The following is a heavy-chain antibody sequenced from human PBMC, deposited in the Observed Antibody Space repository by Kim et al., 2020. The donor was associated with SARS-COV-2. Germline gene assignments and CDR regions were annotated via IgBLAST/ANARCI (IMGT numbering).Heavy chain of an antibody. Sequence: TPSLKSRVTISVDPSKNQFSLKLSSVPAADTAVYYCARDEYSSGWLGVDYWGQGTLVTVSS. D-gene: IGHD6-19*01. CDR3: ARDEYSSGWLGVDY. J-gene: IGHJ4*02. V-gene: IGHV4-34*01.